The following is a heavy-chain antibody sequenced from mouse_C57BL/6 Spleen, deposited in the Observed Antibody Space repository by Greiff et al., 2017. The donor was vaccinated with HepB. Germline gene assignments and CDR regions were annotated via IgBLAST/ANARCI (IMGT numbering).Heavy chain of an antibody. V-gene: IGHV5-12*01. D-gene: IGHD1-1*01. Sequence: EVQRVESGGGLVQPGGSLKLSCAASGFTFSDYYMYWVRQTPEKRLEWVAYISNGGGSTYYPDTVKGRFTISRDNAKNTLYLQMSRLKSEDTAMYYCARHDYYGLDYWGQGTTLTVSS. CDR2: ISNGGGST. CDR1: GFTFSDYY. J-gene: IGHJ2*01. CDR3: ARHDYYGLDY.